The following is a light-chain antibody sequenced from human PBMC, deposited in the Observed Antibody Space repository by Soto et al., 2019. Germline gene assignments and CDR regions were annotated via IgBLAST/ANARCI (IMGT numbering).Light chain of an antibody. CDR3: QQSYNTPT. V-gene: IGKV1-39*01. J-gene: IGKJ1*01. CDR1: QSISRY. CDR2: AAS. Sequence: DIQMTQSPSSLSASVGDRVTITCRASQSISRYLNWYQHKPGKAPKLLIYAASSLQSGXXXRXSGSGSGTDFTLTISSLLPEDFATYFCQQSYNTPTFGQGTKVDIK.